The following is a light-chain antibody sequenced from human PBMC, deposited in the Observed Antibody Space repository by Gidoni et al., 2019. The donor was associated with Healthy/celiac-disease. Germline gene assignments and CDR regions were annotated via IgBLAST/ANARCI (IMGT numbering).Light chain of an antibody. V-gene: IGKV3-11*01. CDR3: QQRSNWPIT. CDR1: QSVSSY. J-gene: IGKJ5*01. CDR2: DAS. Sequence: EIVSTQSPATLSLSPGERATLSCRASQSVSSYLAWYQQKPSQDPRLLTYDASNRATGIPARFSGSGSGTDLPLTISSLAPEDFAVYYCQQRSNWPITFAQGTRLEIK.